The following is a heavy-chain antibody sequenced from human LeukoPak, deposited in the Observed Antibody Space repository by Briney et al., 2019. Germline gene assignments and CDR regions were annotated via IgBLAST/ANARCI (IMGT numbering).Heavy chain of an antibody. CDR1: GFTFSNYV. CDR2: IGASGGDK. V-gene: IGHV3-23*01. J-gene: IGHJ4*02. CDR3: ARWEQMFMFVDY. Sequence: PGGSLRLSCAASGFTFSNYVMPWVRQAPGKGLEWVSTIGASGGDKYYRDSVKGRLTISRDKSKKTLSLQLNSLRGEDAAVYYCARWEQMFMFVDYWGQGTLVTVSS. D-gene: IGHD3-16*01.